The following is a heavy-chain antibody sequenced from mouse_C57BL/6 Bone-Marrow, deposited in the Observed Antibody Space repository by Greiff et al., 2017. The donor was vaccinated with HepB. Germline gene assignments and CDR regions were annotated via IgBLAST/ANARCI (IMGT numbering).Heavy chain of an antibody. V-gene: IGHV5-12*01. CDR2: ISNGGGST. D-gene: IGHD1-1*01. Sequence: LVESGGGLVQPGGSLKLSCAASGFTFSDYYMYWVRQTPEKRLEWVAYISNGGGSTYYPDTVKGRFTISRDNAKNTLYLQMSRLKSEDTAMYYCARHVPIYYYGSSYGYFDYWGQGTTLTVSS. J-gene: IGHJ2*01. CDR3: ARHVPIYYYGSSYGYFDY. CDR1: GFTFSDYY.